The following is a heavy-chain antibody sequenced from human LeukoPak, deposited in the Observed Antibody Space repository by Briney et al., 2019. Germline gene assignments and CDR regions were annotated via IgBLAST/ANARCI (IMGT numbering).Heavy chain of an antibody. CDR3: ARDTRGYSYGSFDY. D-gene: IGHD5-18*01. J-gene: IGHJ4*02. Sequence: AGGSLRLSCAASGFTFSSYAMSWVRQAPGKGLEWVSYISSSGSTIYYADSVKGRFTISRDNAKNSLYLQMNSLRAEDTAVYYCARDTRGYSYGSFDYWGQGTLVTVSS. CDR2: ISSSGSTI. CDR1: GFTFSSYA. V-gene: IGHV3-48*04.